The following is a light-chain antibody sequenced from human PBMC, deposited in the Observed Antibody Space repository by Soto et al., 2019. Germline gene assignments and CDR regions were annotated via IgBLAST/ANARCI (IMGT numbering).Light chain of an antibody. CDR3: QQSVNLPRT. CDR2: DAS. V-gene: IGKV1-33*01. J-gene: IGKJ4*01. Sequence: DIQMIQSPSSLSASVGDRVTITCQASQDITNYLHWYQQKPGKAPKLLIFDASNLETGVPSRFSGGGSGTDFTFTISSLQPEDIATYYCQQSVNLPRTFGGGTKVEIK. CDR1: QDITNY.